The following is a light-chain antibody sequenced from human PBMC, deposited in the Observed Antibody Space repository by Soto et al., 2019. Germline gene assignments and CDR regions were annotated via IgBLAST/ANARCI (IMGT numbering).Light chain of an antibody. CDR3: QQVDTSHS. CDR2: AAY. Sequence: IQVPQSPSSLSASVGDRITITCRVSQGMSSYLAWYQQKPGKAPKLLIYAAYTLQSGVPSRFSGGGSGPDFTLTISNLQPEDIATYYCQQVDTSHSFGGGTKVEIK. V-gene: IGKV1-9*01. J-gene: IGKJ4*01. CDR1: QGMSSY.